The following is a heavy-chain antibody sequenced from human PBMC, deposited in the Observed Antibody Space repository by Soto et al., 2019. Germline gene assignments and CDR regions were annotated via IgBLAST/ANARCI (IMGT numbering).Heavy chain of an antibody. CDR3: AKDYGSGSYPPG. CDR2: ISGSGGST. V-gene: IGHV3-23*01. Sequence: GGSMRVSCAAAGFNFRSYAMSWVRKAPGKGLEWVSAISGSGGSTYYADSVKGRFTISRDNSKNTLYLQMNSLRAEDTAVYYCAKDYGSGSYPPGWGQGTLVTVSS. CDR1: GFNFRSYA. D-gene: IGHD3-10*01. J-gene: IGHJ4*02.